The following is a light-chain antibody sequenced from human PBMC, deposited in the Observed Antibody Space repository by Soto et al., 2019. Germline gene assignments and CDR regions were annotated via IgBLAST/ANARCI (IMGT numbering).Light chain of an antibody. V-gene: IGLV7-46*01. CDR1: AGTVTSDHY. CDR3: MLSYYAAGV. CDR2: DTV. J-gene: IGLJ2*01. Sequence: QAVVTQEPSLTVSPGGTVTLTCGSSAGTVTSDHYPYWFQQKPGQAPRTLIYDTVNKESWTPARVSGSLLGGRAALTLSGAQPEDEADYYCMLSYYAAGVLGGGTKLTVL.